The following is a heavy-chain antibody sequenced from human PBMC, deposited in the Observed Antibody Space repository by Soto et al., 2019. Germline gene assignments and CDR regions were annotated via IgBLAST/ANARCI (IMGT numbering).Heavy chain of an antibody. CDR2: ISVYNGNT. D-gene: IGHD5-18*01. Sequence: QVQLVQSGAEVKKPGASVKVSCKASGYTFTNYGISWVRQAPGQGLEWMGWISVYNGNTNYAQELQGRVTMTTDTSTSTASMELRSLRSDDTAVYYCARDPGIQLWLTPYGMDVWGQGTTGTVSS. J-gene: IGHJ6*02. V-gene: IGHV1-18*04. CDR3: ARDPGIQLWLTPYGMDV. CDR1: GYTFTNYG.